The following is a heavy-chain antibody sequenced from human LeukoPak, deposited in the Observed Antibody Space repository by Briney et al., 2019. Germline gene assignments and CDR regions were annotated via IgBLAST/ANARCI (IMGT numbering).Heavy chain of an antibody. CDR2: IYYSGST. Sequence: HSETLSLTCTVSGGSISSYYWSWIRQPPGKGLEWIGYIYYSGSTNYNPSLKSRVTISVDTSKNQFSLKLSSVTAADTAVYYCARDVTGVAIDYWGQGTLVTVSS. V-gene: IGHV4-59*01. J-gene: IGHJ4*02. CDR1: GGSISSYY. D-gene: IGHD3-3*01. CDR3: ARDVTGVAIDY.